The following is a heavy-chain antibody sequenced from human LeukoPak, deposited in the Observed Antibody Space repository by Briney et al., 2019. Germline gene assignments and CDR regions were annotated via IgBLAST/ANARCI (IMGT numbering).Heavy chain of an antibody. V-gene: IGHV3-30-3*01. J-gene: IGHJ4*02. Sequence: PGGSLRLSCAASGFTFSSYAMHWVRQAPGMGLEWVAVISYDGSNKYYADSVKGRFTISRDNSKNTLYLQMNGLRAEDTAVYYCARGVGRDYWGQGTLVTVSS. CDR2: ISYDGSNK. CDR1: GFTFSSYA. CDR3: ARGVGRDY.